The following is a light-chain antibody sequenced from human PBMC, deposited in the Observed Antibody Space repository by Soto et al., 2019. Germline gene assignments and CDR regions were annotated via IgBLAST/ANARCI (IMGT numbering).Light chain of an antibody. CDR3: HQRSNWPPYT. V-gene: IGKV3-11*01. Sequence: EIVLTQSPATLSLSAGERATLSCRASQSVSSYLSWYQQKPGQAPMLLIYDASNRASGIPARFSGSGSGTDCTRTIISREPEEVAVYYCHQRSNWPPYTFGKGTKLEIK. CDR1: QSVSSY. CDR2: DAS. J-gene: IGKJ2*01.